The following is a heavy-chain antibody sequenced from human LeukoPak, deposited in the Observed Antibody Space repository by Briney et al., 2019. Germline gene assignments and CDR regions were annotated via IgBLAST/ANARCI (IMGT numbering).Heavy chain of an antibody. CDR2: ISWNSGSI. Sequence: GRSLRLSCAASGFTFDDYAMHWVRQAPGKGLEWVSGISWNSGSIGYADSVEGRFTISRDNAKNSLYLQMNSLRAEDTALYYCAKGRGGRYYRPFDYWGQGTLVTVSS. V-gene: IGHV3-9*01. CDR1: GFTFDDYA. J-gene: IGHJ4*02. CDR3: AKGRGGRYYRPFDY. D-gene: IGHD3-10*01.